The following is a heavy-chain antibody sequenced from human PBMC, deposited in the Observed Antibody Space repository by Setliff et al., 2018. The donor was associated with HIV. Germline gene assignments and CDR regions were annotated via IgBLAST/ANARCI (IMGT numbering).Heavy chain of an antibody. V-gene: IGHV1-46*01. J-gene: IGHJ6*03. CDR3: ARKGEMVTIGYYYHYMDV. Sequence: ASVKVSCKASGYSFANYYIHWVRQAPGQGFEWMGISNPSGGSTNYAQKFQGRVSMTTDTSTSTVYMELSSLRSEDTAVYYCARKGEMVTIGYYYHYMDVWGKGTTVTVSS. D-gene: IGHD5-18*01. CDR1: GYSFANYY. CDR2: SNPSGGST.